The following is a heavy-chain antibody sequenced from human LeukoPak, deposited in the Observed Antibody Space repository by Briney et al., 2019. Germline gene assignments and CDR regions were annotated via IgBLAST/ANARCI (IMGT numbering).Heavy chain of an antibody. CDR1: GGSFSTYY. Sequence: LSLTCAVYGGSFSTYYWSWIRQPPGKGLEWVAVISYDGSNKYYADSVKGRFTISRDNSKNTLYLQMNSLRAEDTAVYYCARARQGHFASRLRSPNWFDPWGQGTLVTVSS. D-gene: IGHD3-3*02. J-gene: IGHJ5*02. CDR2: ISYDGSNK. V-gene: IGHV3-30-3*01. CDR3: ARARQGHFASRLRSPNWFDP.